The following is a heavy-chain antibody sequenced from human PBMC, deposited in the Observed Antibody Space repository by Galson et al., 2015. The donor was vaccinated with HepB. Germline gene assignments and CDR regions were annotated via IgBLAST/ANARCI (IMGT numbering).Heavy chain of an antibody. CDR1: GFTFSNAW. J-gene: IGHJ4*02. CDR2: IKSKTDGGTT. D-gene: IGHD5-18*01. CDR3: TTEGSYGYRGYFDY. V-gene: IGHV3-15*01. Sequence: SLRLSCAASGFTFSNAWMSWVRQAPGKGLEWVGRIKSKTDGGTTDYAAPVKGRFTISRDDSKNTLYLQMNSLKTEDTAVYYCTTEGSYGYRGYFDYWGQGTLVTVSS.